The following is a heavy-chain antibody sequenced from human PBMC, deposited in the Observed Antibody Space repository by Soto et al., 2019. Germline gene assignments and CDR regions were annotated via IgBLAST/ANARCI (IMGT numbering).Heavy chain of an antibody. Sequence: PSETLSLTCTVSGGSISSSSYYWGWIRQPPGKGLEWVSSISSSSSYIYYADSVKGRFTISRDNAKNSLYLQMNSLRAEDTAVYYCARDRAAVDYYDSSAYWAHDAFDIWGQGTMVTVSS. D-gene: IGHD3-22*01. V-gene: IGHV3-21*01. CDR3: ARDRAAVDYYDSSAYWAHDAFDI. CDR2: ISSSSSYI. J-gene: IGHJ3*02. CDR1: GGSISSSS.